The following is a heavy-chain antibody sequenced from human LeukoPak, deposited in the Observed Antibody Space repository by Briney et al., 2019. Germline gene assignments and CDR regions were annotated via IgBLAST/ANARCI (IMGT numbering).Heavy chain of an antibody. J-gene: IGHJ4*02. CDR3: ARRVGYCSSTSCYPPYYFDY. D-gene: IGHD2-2*01. V-gene: IGHV4-31*03. CDR1: GDSLTSGGYY. CDR2: IYYSGST. Sequence: SGTLSLTCTVSGDSLTSGGYYWSWIRQHPGKGLEWLGYIYYSGSTYYNPSLKSRLIISVDLSKNQFSLKLSSVTAADTAVYYCARRVGYCSSTSCYPPYYFDYWGQGTLVTVSS.